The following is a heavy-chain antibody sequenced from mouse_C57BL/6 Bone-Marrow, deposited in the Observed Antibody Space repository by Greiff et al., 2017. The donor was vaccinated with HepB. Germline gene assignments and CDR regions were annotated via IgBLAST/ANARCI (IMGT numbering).Heavy chain of an antibody. Sequence: DVKLVESGGGLVKPGGSLKLSCAASGFTFSDYGMHWVRQAPEKGLEWVAYISSGSSTINYADTVKGRLTISRDNAKNTLFLQMTSQRSEDTAMYYCARLAGYWGQGTTLTVSS. V-gene: IGHV5-17*01. CDR1: GFTFSDYG. D-gene: IGHD6-1*01. CDR2: ISSGSSTI. CDR3: ARLAGY. J-gene: IGHJ2*01.